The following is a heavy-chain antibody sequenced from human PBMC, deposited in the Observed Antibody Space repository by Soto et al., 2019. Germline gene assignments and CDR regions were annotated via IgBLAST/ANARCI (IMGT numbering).Heavy chain of an antibody. V-gene: IGHV3-74*01. J-gene: IGHJ1*01. Sequence: GGSMRLSCVVSGFSFSRYWMHWVRQVPGQSPFWVSRISADGTTTNYADSVRGRFTISRDNSKNTLYLQMNNLKPDDTAIYYCTRGTRADSSGTGAHWAQANQVTVSS. D-gene: IGHD1-26*01. CDR1: GFSFSRYW. CDR2: ISADGTTT. CDR3: TRGTRADSSGTGAH.